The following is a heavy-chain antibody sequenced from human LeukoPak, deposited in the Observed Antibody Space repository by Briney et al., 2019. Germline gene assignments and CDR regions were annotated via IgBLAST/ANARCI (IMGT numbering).Heavy chain of an antibody. CDR1: GFTFSSYA. D-gene: IGHD1-26*01. CDR3: ARVGSYWGTNWFDP. V-gene: IGHV1-69*06. Sequence: GGSLRLSCAASGFTFSSYAISWVRQAPGQGLEWMGGIIPIFGTANYAQKFQGRVTITADKSTSTAYMELRSLRSDDTAVYYCARVGSYWGTNWFDPWGQGTLVTVSS. CDR2: IIPIFGTA. J-gene: IGHJ5*02.